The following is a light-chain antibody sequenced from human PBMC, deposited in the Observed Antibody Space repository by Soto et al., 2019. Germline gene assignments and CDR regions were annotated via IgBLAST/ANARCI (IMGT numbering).Light chain of an antibody. CDR1: SSDAVSNNL. CDR3: CSYAGSSTFA. J-gene: IGLJ2*01. Sequence: QSALTQPASVSGSPGPSITISCTGTSSDAVSNNLVSWYQQHPGKAPKLIIYEVTKRPSGISNRFSGSTSGNTASLTSSGLQAEDEAEYYCCSYAGSSTFAFGGGTKVTVL. CDR2: EVT. V-gene: IGLV2-23*02.